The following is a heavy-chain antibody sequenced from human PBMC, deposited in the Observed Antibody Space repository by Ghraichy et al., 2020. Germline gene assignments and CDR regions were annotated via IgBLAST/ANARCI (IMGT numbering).Heavy chain of an antibody. J-gene: IGHJ6*02. CDR2: VHYSGTT. CDR3: ARVVIGATIRYGVDV. CDR1: GGSISSYF. D-gene: IGHD2/OR15-2a*01. V-gene: IGHV4-59*01. Sequence: SETLSLTCSASGGSISSYFWTWIRQPPGKGLEWIAYVHYSGTTNYNPSLKSRVTISLDTSNKQFSLQLNSVTAADTAVYYCARVVIGATIRYGVDVWGQGTTVTVSS.